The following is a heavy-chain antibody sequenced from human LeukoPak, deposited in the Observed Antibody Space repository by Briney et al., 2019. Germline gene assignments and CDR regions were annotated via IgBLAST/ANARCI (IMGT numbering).Heavy chain of an antibody. Sequence: ASVKVSCKASGYTFTSYDINWVRQATGQGLEWMGWMNPNSGNTGYAQKFQGRVTMTRNTSISTAYMELSSLRSEDTAVYYCARGRWLCHWFDPWGQGTLVTASS. D-gene: IGHD2-2*01. J-gene: IGHJ5*02. CDR2: MNPNSGNT. V-gene: IGHV1-8*01. CDR1: GYTFTSYD. CDR3: ARGRWLCHWFDP.